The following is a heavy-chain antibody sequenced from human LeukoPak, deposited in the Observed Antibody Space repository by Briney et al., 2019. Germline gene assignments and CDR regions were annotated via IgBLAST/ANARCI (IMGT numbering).Heavy chain of an antibody. CDR3: AKDVTAAAGRDFLCFQH. CDR1: GFTFDDYA. D-gene: IGHD6-13*01. V-gene: IGHV3-9*01. J-gene: IGHJ1*01. CDR2: ISWNSGSI. Sequence: GRSLRLSCAASGFTFDDYAMHWVRQAPGKGLEWVSGISWNSGSIGYADSVKGRFTISRDNAENSLYLQMNSLRAEDTALYYCAKDVTAAAGRDFLCFQHWGQGTLVTVSS.